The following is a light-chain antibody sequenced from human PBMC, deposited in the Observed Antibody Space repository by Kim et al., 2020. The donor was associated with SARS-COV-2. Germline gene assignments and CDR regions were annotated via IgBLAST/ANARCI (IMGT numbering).Light chain of an antibody. V-gene: IGLV2-14*04. CDR1: SSDVGGYNY. Sequence: QSIHISCTGTSSDVGGYNYVSWHQQHPGKAPKLMIYDVSKRPSGVSNRFSGSKSGNTASLTISGLQAEDEADYYCSSYTSSSTLVVFGGGTQLTVL. J-gene: IGLJ2*01. CDR3: SSYTSSSTLVV. CDR2: DVS.